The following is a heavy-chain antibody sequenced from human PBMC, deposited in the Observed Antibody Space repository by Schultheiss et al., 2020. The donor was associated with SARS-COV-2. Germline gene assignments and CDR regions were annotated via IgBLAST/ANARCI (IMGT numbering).Heavy chain of an antibody. Sequence: SETLSLTCTVSGGSIRSGVSYWSWFRQHPGKGLEWLGCVSTRGGSNYNSSLKGRITISVDTSKNQFSLKLSSVTAADTAIYYCARGNDFVYFFDSWGQGTLVTVSS. D-gene: IGHD3-3*01. V-gene: IGHV4-31*03. CDR2: VSTRGGS. CDR1: GGSIRSGVSY. CDR3: ARGNDFVYFFDS. J-gene: IGHJ4*02.